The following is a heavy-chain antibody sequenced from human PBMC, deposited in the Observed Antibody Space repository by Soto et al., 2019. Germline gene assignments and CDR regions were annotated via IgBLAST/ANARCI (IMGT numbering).Heavy chain of an antibody. CDR1: GYSIGSSNW. V-gene: IGHV4-28*01. Sequence: QVQLQESGPGLVKPSDTLSLTCAVSGYSIGSSNWWGWIRQPPGKGLEWIGYIYYSGTTYYNPSLKRRVTMSVDTSKNQFSLKLTSVTAVDTAVYYCARREIEGPIDYWGQGTLVTVSS. CDR2: IYYSGTT. J-gene: IGHJ4*02. CDR3: ARREIEGPIDY. D-gene: IGHD1-26*01.